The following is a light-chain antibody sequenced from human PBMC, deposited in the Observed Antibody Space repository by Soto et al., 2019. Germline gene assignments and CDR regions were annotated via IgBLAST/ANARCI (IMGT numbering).Light chain of an antibody. V-gene: IGKV4-1*01. CDR1: QSVFYSSDNRNY. CDR2: WAS. J-gene: IGKJ4*01. Sequence: DIVMTQSPDSLGVSLGERATINCKSSQSVFYSSDNRNYLAWYQQKAGQPPKLLIYWASTRESGVPDRFSGSGSGTDFTLTITSLQAEDVAVYYCQQYYGSPLTFGGGTKVEI. CDR3: QQYYGSPLT.